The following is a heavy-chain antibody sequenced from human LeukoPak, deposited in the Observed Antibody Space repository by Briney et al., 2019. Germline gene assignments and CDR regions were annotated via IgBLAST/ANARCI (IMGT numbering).Heavy chain of an antibody. CDR1: GFTFSDYY. Sequence: GGSLRLSCAASGFTFSDYYMSWIRQAPGKGLEWVSYTGSSGRNIKYADSVKGRFTISRDNAKNSVPLQMNSLRVEDTALYYCATEVGVSAGAYDVWGQGTMVTVSS. CDR2: TGSSGRNI. J-gene: IGHJ3*01. CDR3: ATEVGVSAGAYDV. D-gene: IGHD3-16*01. V-gene: IGHV3-11*01.